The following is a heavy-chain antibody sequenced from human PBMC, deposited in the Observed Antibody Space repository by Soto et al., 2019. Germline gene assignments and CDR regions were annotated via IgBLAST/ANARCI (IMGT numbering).Heavy chain of an antibody. CDR1: GGSISSGGYS. CDR3: ARGGYVGANWFDP. Sequence: KTSETLSLTCAVSGGSISSGGYSWSWIRQPPGKGLEWIGYIYHSGSTYYNPSLKSRVTISVDRSKNQFSLKLSSVTAADTAVYYCARGGYVGANWFDPWGQGTLVTVSS. CDR2: IYHSGST. V-gene: IGHV4-30-2*01. D-gene: IGHD5-12*01. J-gene: IGHJ5*02.